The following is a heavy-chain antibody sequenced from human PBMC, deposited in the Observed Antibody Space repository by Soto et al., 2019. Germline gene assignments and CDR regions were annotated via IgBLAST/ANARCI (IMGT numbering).Heavy chain of an antibody. CDR3: AKLGGSYYYYYGMDV. CDR1: GFTFSSYW. V-gene: IGHV3-7*02. Sequence: GGSLRLSCAASGFTFSSYWMSWVRQAPGKGLEWVANIKQDGSEKYYVDSVKGRFTISRDNAKNSLYLQMNSLRAEDTAVYYCAKLGGSYYYYYGMDVWGQGTTVTVS. J-gene: IGHJ6*02. D-gene: IGHD3-16*01. CDR2: IKQDGSEK.